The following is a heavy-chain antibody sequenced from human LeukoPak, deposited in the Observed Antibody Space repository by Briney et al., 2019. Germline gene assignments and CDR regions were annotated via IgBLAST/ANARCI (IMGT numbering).Heavy chain of an antibody. CDR1: KFTFSSYA. J-gene: IGHJ4*02. Sequence: GGSLRLSCEASKFTFSSYAMSWVRQAPGKGLEWVSGISGSGSRTYYADSVKGRFTISRDNSKNTLYLQMNSLRAEDTAVYYCARDAIGFDYWGQGTLVTVSS. CDR3: ARDAIGFDY. V-gene: IGHV3-23*01. CDR2: ISGSGSRT.